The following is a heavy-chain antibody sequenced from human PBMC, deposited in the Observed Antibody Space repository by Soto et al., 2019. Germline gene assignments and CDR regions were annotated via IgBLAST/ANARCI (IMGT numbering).Heavy chain of an antibody. J-gene: IGHJ6*03. CDR1: GYTLTELS. V-gene: IGHV1-24*01. D-gene: IGHD3-10*01. CDR2: FDPEDGET. Sequence: ASVKVSCKVSGYTLTELSMHWVRQAPGKGLEWMGGFDPEDGETIYAQKFQGRVTMTEDTSTDTAYMELSSLRSEDTAVYYCATSPIDYAPCITMVRGACYYMDVWGKGTTVTVSS. CDR3: ATSPIDYAPCITMVRGACYYMDV.